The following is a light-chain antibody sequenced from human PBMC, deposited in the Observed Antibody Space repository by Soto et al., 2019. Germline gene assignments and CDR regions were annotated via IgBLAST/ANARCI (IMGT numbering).Light chain of an antibody. V-gene: IGKV3-15*01. Sequence: EIVMTQSPATLSVSPGERATLSCRASQSVAGNLAWYQQKPGQAPRLLIYGASTRATGIPARFSGSGSGTGFTLTISSLQSEDFAVYYCQQYNDWPPTTFGQGTRLEIK. CDR3: QQYNDWPPTT. CDR2: GAS. J-gene: IGKJ5*01. CDR1: QSVAGN.